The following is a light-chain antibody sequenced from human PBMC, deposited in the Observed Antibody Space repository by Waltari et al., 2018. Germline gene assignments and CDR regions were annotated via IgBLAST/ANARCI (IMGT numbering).Light chain of an antibody. CDR3: QQRKTWPIT. Sequence: EILFTQSPATLSLSPGERATPSCRASQSVSSFLAWYQQKRGQAPRLLIYDASTRATGIPARFSGSGSGTDFTLTISSLEHEDFAVYYCQQRKTWPITFGQGTRLEIK. CDR1: QSVSSF. J-gene: IGKJ5*01. V-gene: IGKV3-11*01. CDR2: DAS.